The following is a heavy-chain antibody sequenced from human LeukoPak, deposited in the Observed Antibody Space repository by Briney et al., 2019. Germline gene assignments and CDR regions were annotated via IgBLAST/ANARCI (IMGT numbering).Heavy chain of an antibody. D-gene: IGHD6-6*01. CDR3: ARDPSIAAPKGYYYYYMDV. CDR2: IYPGDSDT. V-gene: IGHV5-51*01. CDR1: GYSFTSYW. J-gene: IGHJ6*03. Sequence: GESLKISCKGSGYSFTSYWIGWVRQMPGKGLEWMGIIYPGDSDTRYSPSFQGQVTISADKSISTAYMELSRLRSDDTAVYYCARDPSIAAPKGYYYYYMDVWGKGTTVTVSS.